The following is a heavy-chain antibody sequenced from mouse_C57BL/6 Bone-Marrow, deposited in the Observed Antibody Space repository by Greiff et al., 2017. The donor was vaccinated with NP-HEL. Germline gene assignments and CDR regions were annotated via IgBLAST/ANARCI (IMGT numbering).Heavy chain of an antibody. CDR1: GFNIKDYY. Sequence: EVQLVESGAELVKPGASVKLSCTASGFNIKDYYMHWVKQRTEQGLEWIGRIDPEDGETKYAPKFQGKATITADTPSNTAYLQLRSLTSEDTAVYYCARDHGSFYYYAMVYWCRGTSLTLSS. CDR2: IDPEDGET. CDR3: ARDHGSFYYYAMVY. J-gene: IGHJ4*01. D-gene: IGHD1-1*01. V-gene: IGHV14-2*01.